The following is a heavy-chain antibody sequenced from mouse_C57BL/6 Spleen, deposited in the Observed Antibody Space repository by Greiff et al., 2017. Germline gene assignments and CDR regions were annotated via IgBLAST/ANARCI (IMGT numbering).Heavy chain of an antibody. CDR1: GFTFSSYA. V-gene: IGHV5-4*01. D-gene: IGHD4-1*01. J-gene: IGHJ2*01. CDR2: ISDGGSYT. CDR3: ARESGTPYYFDY. Sequence: EVKLMESGGGLVKPGGSLKLSCAASGFTFSSYAMSWVRQTPEKRLEWVATISDGGSYTYYPDNVKGRFTISRDNAKNNLYLQMSHLKSEDTAMXYCARESGTPYYFDYWGQGTTLTVSS.